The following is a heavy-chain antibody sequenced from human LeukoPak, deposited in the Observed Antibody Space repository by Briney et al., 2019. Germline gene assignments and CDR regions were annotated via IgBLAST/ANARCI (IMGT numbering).Heavy chain of an antibody. V-gene: IGHV3-7*04. D-gene: IGHD1-26*01. Sequence: GGSLRLSCAASGFTFESYWMAWVRQAPGKGLEWVAHIKEAGSETYCVDSVKGRFTISRDNAKSSLYLQMNGLRVEDTAIYYCARGGSRGSFDNWGQGALVTVSS. CDR1: GFTFESYW. CDR3: ARGGSRGSFDN. CDR2: IKEAGSET. J-gene: IGHJ4*02.